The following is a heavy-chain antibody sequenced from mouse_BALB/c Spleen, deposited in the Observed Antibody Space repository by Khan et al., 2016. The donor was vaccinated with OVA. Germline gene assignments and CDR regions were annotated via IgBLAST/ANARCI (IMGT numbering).Heavy chain of an antibody. J-gene: IGHJ4*01. D-gene: IGHD2-2*01. CDR2: IWAGGST. Sequence: QVQLQQSGPGLVAPSQSLSITCTVSGFSLTSYGVHWVRQPPGKGLEWLGVIWAGGSTNYNSALMSRLSISKDNSKSQVFLKMNSLQTDDTAMDYCARGDGYDEDAMDYWGQGTSVTVSS. CDR3: ARGDGYDEDAMDY. CDR1: GFSLTSYG. V-gene: IGHV2-9*02.